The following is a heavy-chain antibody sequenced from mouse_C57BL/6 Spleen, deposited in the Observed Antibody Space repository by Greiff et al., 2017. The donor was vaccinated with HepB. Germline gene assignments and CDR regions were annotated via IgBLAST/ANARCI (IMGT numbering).Heavy chain of an antibody. Sequence: VQVVESGPELVKPGASVKISCKASGYAFSSSWMNWVKQRPGKGLEWIGRIYPGDGDTNYNGKFKGKATLTADKSSSTAYMQLSSLTSEDSAVYFCARELDYFDYWGQGTTLTVSS. J-gene: IGHJ2*01. CDR2: IYPGDGDT. CDR3: ARELDYFDY. V-gene: IGHV1-82*01. D-gene: IGHD4-1*01. CDR1: GYAFSSSW.